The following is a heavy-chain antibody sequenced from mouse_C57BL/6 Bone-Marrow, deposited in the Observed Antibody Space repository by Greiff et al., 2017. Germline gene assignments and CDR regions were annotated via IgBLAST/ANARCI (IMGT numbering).Heavy chain of an antibody. CDR2: ISGGGGNT. J-gene: IGHJ2*01. CDR3: ARHLWRDY. V-gene: IGHV5-9*01. Sequence: EVHLVESGGGLVKPGGSLKLSCAASGFTFSSYTMSWVRQTPEKRLEWVATISGGGGNTYYPDSVKGRFTISRDNAKNTLYLQMSSLRSEDTALYYCARHLWRDYWGQGTTLTVSS. CDR1: GFTFSSYT.